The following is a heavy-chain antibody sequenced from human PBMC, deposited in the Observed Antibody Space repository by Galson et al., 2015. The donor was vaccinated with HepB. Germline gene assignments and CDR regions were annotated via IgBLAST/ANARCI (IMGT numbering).Heavy chain of an antibody. D-gene: IGHD2-21*02. Sequence: SLRLSCAASGFTFSSYGMHWVRQAPGKGLEWVAVIWYDGSNKYYADSVKGRFTISRDNSKNTLYLQMNSLRAEDTAVYYCARDLGGLTTIYYGMDVWGQGTTVTVSS. V-gene: IGHV3-33*01. J-gene: IGHJ6*02. CDR2: IWYDGSNK. CDR1: GFTFSSYG. CDR3: ARDLGGLTTIYYGMDV.